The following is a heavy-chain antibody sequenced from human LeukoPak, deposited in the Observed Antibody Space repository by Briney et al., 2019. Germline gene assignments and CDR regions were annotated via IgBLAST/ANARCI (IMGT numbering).Heavy chain of an antibody. Sequence: GGSLRLSCAASGFPFSRYAMSWVRQTPERGLEWVSAISGSGGSTYYADSVKGRFTISRDNSKNTLYLQMNSLRAEDTAVYYCAKVEAAAVDAFDIWGQGTMVTVSS. J-gene: IGHJ3*02. CDR2: ISGSGGST. CDR1: GFPFSRYA. CDR3: AKVEAAAVDAFDI. D-gene: IGHD6-13*01. V-gene: IGHV3-23*01.